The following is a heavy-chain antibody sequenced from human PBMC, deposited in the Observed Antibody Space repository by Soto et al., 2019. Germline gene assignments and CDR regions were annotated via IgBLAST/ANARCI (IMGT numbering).Heavy chain of an antibody. CDR2: IYYSGSA. J-gene: IGHJ5*02. V-gene: IGHV4-39*01. D-gene: IGHD2-2*01. CDR3: ARHSGHYASSWFDP. Sequence: SETLSLTCSVSGGSLSSSSYYWGWIRQPPGKGLEWIGSIYYSGSASYNPSLKSRVTISVDTSKNQFSLKLSSVTAADTAVFYCARHSGHYASSWFDPWGQGTLVTVSS. CDR1: GGSLSSSSYY.